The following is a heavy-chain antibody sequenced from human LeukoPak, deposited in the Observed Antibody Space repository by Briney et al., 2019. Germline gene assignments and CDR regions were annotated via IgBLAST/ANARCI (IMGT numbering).Heavy chain of an antibody. Sequence: TGGSLRLSCAASGFTFSSYAMHWVRQAPGKGLEWVAVISYDGSNKYYADSVKGRSTISRDNSKNTLYLQMNSLRAEDTAVYYCARESGSYYDYYCGMDVWGQGTTVTVSS. J-gene: IGHJ6*02. CDR3: ARESGSYYDYYCGMDV. V-gene: IGHV3-30-3*01. D-gene: IGHD1-26*01. CDR2: ISYDGSNK. CDR1: GFTFSSYA.